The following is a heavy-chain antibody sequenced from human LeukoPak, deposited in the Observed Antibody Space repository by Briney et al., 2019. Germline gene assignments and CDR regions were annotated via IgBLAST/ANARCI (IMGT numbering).Heavy chain of an antibody. V-gene: IGHV3-23*01. J-gene: IGHJ4*02. CDR3: ARYCSGACCYLGLEY. D-gene: IGHD2-2*01. Sequence: GGSLRLSCAASGFTVNNYIMNWVRRAPGKGLEWVSTISGSAGSTYYADFVKGLFTISRDNSRNTLYLQMNSLRADETAVYYCARYCSGACCYLGLEYWGQGTLVSVFS. CDR2: ISGSAGST. CDR1: GFTVNNYI.